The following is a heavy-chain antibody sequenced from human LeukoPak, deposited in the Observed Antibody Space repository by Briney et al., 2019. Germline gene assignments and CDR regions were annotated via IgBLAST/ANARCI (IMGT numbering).Heavy chain of an antibody. CDR1: SGSFSGYY. J-gene: IGHJ5*02. Sequence: SETLSLTCAVYSGSFSGYYWSWIRQPPGKGLEWIGEINHSGSTNYNPSLKSRVTISVDTSKNQFSLKLSSVTAADTAVYYCARKGYCSSTSCYGGTKNWFDPWGQGTLVTVSS. CDR3: ARKGYCSSTSCYGGTKNWFDP. CDR2: INHSGST. V-gene: IGHV4-34*01. D-gene: IGHD2-2*01.